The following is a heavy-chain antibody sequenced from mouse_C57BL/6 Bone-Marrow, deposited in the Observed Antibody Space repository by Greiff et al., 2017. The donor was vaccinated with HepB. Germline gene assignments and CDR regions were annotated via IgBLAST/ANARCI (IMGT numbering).Heavy chain of an antibody. J-gene: IGHJ1*03. CDR2: IHPNSGST. D-gene: IGHD1-1*01. V-gene: IGHV1-64*01. CDR1: GYTFTSYW. Sequence: QVQLQQPGAELVKPGASVKLSCKASGYTFTSYWMHWVKQRPGQGLEWIGMIHPNSGSTNYNEKFKSKATLTVDKSSSTAYMQLSSLTSEDSAVYYCARGGDYGSSLFDVWGTGTTVTVSS. CDR3: ARGGDYGSSLFDV.